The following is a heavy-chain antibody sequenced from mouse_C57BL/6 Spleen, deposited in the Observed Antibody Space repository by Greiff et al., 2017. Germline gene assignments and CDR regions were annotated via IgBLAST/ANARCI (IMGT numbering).Heavy chain of an antibody. J-gene: IGHJ4*01. Sequence: QVQLQQPGAELVKPGASVKLSCKASGYTFTSYWMHWVKQRPGQGLEWIGMIHPNSGSTNYNEKFKGKATLTVDKSSSTAYMQLSSLTSEDSAVYYCARGDEYYYALDYWGQGTSVTVSS. CDR3: ARGDEYYYALDY. V-gene: IGHV1-64*01. D-gene: IGHD5-2*01. CDR1: GYTFTSYW. CDR2: IHPNSGST.